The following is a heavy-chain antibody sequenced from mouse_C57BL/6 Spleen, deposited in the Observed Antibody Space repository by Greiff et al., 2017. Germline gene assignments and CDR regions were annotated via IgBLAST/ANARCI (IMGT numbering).Heavy chain of an antibody. CDR1: GYAFSSSW. J-gene: IGHJ2*01. CDR3: ARSYGNYEETFDY. Sequence: QVQLQQSGPELVKPGASVKISCKASGYAFSSSWMNWVKQRPGKGLEWIGRIYPGDGDTNYNGKFKGKATLTADKSSRTAYMQLSSLTSEDAAVYFCARSYGNYEETFDYWGQGTTLTVSS. V-gene: IGHV1-82*01. D-gene: IGHD2-10*02. CDR2: IYPGDGDT.